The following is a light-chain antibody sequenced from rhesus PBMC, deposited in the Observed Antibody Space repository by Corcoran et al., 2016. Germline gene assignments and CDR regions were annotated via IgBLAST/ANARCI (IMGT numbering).Light chain of an antibody. J-gene: IGKJ2*01. V-gene: IGKV1-36*02. Sequence: DIQMTQSPSSLSASVGDRVTITCRASQGINDYLNWYQQEPGKAPKRLIYAASSLESGVPSRFSGSGSGTEFTLTISSLQPEDFAAYYCLQGYSTPYSFGQGTKVEIK. CDR2: AAS. CDR1: QGINDY. CDR3: LQGYSTPYS.